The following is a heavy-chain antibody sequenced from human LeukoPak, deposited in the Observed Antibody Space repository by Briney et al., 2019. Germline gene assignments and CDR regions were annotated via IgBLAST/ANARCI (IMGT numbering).Heavy chain of an antibody. CDR1: GGSFSGYY. J-gene: IGHJ4*02. CDR3: ARGHSSGWYLYYFDY. CDR2: INHSGST. D-gene: IGHD6-19*01. Sequence: SETLSLTCAVYGGSFSGYYWSWIRQPPGKGPEWIGEINHSGSTNYNPSLKSRVTISVDTSKNQFSLKLSSVTAADTAVYYCARGHSSGWYLYYFDYRGQGTLVTVSS. V-gene: IGHV4-34*01.